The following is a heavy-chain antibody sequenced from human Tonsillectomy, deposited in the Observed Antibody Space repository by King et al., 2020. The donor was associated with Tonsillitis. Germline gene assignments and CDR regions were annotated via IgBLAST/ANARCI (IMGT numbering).Heavy chain of an antibody. Sequence: VQLVESGGGLVQPGGSLRLSCAASGSTLSSYNMNWVRQAPGKGLEWISYIASSGDRIYYADSVRGRFTISRDNAKNTLYLQMDSLGTDDTAVYYCARDGDGKSGYPYWGQGTLVTVSS. CDR1: GSTLSSYN. J-gene: IGHJ4*02. V-gene: IGHV3-48*04. CDR3: ARDGDGKSGYPY. CDR2: IASSGDRI. D-gene: IGHD3-3*01.